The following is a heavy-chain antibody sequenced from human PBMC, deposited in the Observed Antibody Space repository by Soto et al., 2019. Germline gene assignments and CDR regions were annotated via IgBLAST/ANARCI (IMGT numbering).Heavy chain of an antibody. Sequence: GGSLRLCCGASGFSLSPYWMHWVRQAPGRGLEWVSRLSSDGFGAAYADSVKGRFFLSRDIARNTLFLQMNSLRADDTAVYCCARDLGGPDYWGRGTSVTVSS. CDR3: ARDLGGPDY. CDR1: GFSLSPYW. D-gene: IGHD3-16*01. J-gene: IGHJ4*02. CDR2: LSSDGFGA. V-gene: IGHV3-74*03.